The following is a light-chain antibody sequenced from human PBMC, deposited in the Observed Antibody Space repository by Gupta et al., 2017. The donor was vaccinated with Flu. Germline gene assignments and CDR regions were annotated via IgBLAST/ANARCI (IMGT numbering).Light chain of an antibody. CDR1: SSDIGAYVY. Sequence: VTISCTGTSSDIGAYVYVSWYQQHPGKVPKLMIYEVSKRPSGVPDRFSGSKSGNTASLTVSGLQAEDEADYYCSSYAGNNAVLFGGGTKLTVL. J-gene: IGLJ2*01. CDR2: EVS. CDR3: SSYAGNNAVL. V-gene: IGLV2-8*01.